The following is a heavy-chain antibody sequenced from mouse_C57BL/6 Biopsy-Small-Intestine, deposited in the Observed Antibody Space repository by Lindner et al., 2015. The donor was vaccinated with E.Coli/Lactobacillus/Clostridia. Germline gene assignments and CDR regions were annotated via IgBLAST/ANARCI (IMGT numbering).Heavy chain of an antibody. CDR1: GYTFTSYG. D-gene: IGHD2-3*01. Sequence: SVKVSCKASGYTFTSYGISWVRQAPGQGLEWMGWIGAYNGNTNFAQMLQGGVTMTTDTSASTAYMELRSLRSDDTAVYYCVSGQRFVSGYYYYHMDVWGQGTTVTVSS. CDR3: VSGQRFVSGYYYYHMDV. V-gene: IGHV1-59*01. J-gene: IGHJ1*01. CDR2: IGAYNGNT.